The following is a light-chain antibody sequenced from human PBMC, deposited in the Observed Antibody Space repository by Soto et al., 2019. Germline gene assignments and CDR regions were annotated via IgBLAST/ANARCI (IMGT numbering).Light chain of an antibody. V-gene: IGLV1-40*01. J-gene: IGLJ1*01. CDR1: SSNIGAGYD. CDR2: GNI. Sequence: QSALTQPPSVSGAPGQRVTISCTGSSSNIGAGYDVHWYQQLPGTAPKLLIYGNINRPSGVPDRFSGSQSGTSASLAITGLQAEDETDYYCQSYDSSLIYVFGTGTKVTVL. CDR3: QSYDSSLIYV.